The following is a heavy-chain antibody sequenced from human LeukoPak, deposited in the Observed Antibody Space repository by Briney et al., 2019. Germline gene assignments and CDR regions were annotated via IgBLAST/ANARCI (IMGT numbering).Heavy chain of an antibody. CDR2: IYYSGST. D-gene: IGHD4-17*01. CDR3: ARSRGSSVTTVDY. V-gene: IGHV4-59*01. J-gene: IGHJ4*02. Sequence: SETLSLTCTVSGGSLSYYYWSWIRQPPGKGLEWIGYIYYSGSTNYNPSLKSRVTISVDTSKSQFSLKLSSVTAADTAMYYCARSRGSSVTTVDYWGQGTLVTVSS. CDR1: GGSLSYYY.